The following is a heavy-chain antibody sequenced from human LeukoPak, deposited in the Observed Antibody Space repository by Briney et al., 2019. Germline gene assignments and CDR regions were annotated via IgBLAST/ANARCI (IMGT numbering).Heavy chain of an antibody. CDR1: GYTFTSYY. Sequence: ASVKVSCRASGYTFTSYYMHWVRQAPGQGLEWMGIINPSGGSTSYAQKFQGRVTMTRDTSTSTVYMELSSLRSEDTAVYYCARARWSDAFDIWGQGTMVTVSS. CDR3: ARARWSDAFDI. V-gene: IGHV1-46*01. D-gene: IGHD6-13*01. CDR2: INPSGGST. J-gene: IGHJ3*02.